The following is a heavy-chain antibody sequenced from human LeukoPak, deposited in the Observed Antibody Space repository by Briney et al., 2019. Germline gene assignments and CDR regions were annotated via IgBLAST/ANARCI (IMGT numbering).Heavy chain of an antibody. Sequence: SETLSLTCTVSGGSISSSSYYWGWIRQPPGKGLEWIGSIYYSGSTYYNPSLKSRVTISVDTSKNQFSLKLSSVTAADTAVYYCARARQYSWNYVSAFDIWGQGTMVTVSS. V-gene: IGHV4-39*07. CDR1: GGSISSSSYY. CDR2: IYYSGST. J-gene: IGHJ3*02. CDR3: ARARQYSWNYVSAFDI. D-gene: IGHD1-7*01.